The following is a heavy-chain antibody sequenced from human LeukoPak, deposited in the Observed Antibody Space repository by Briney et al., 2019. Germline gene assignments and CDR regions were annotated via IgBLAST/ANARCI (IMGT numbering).Heavy chain of an antibody. Sequence: SETLSLTCAVYGGSFSGYYWSWIRQPPGKGLVWIGEINHSGSTNYNPSLKSRVTISVDTSKNQFSLKLSSVTAADTAVYYCARSIVVVPAGRRRGVGMDVWGKGTTVTVSS. D-gene: IGHD2-2*01. CDR3: ARSIVVVPAGRRRGVGMDV. CDR1: GGSFSGYY. J-gene: IGHJ6*04. V-gene: IGHV4-34*01. CDR2: INHSGST.